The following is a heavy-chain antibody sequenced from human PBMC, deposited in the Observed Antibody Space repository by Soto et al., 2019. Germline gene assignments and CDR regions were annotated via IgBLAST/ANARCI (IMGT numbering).Heavy chain of an antibody. CDR2: INPSGGST. V-gene: IGHV1-46*01. CDR3: ARFLRLLVRGARDYYYYYMDV. CDR1: GYTFTSYY. D-gene: IGHD3-10*01. J-gene: IGHJ6*03. Sequence: ASVKVSCKASGYTFTSYYMHWVRQAPGQGLEWMGIINPSGGSTGYAQKFQGRVTMTRNTSTSTAYMELSSLRSEDTAVYYCARFLRLLVRGARDYYYYYMDVWGKGTTVTVSS.